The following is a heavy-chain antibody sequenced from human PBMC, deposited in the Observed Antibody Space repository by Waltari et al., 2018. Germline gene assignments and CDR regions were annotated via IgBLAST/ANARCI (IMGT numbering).Heavy chain of an antibody. CDR1: GFTFGDYA. CDR2: IRSKAYGGTT. D-gene: IGHD6-6*01. CDR3: TRVISSVYYYYYMDV. J-gene: IGHJ6*03. V-gene: IGHV3-49*04. Sequence: EVQLVESGGGLVQPGRSLRLSCTASGFTFGDYAMSWVRQAPGKGLGWVGFIRSKAYGGTTEVAASVKGRFTISRDHSKRIAYLQMNSLKTEDTAVYYCTRVISSVYYYYYMDVWGKGTTVTVSS.